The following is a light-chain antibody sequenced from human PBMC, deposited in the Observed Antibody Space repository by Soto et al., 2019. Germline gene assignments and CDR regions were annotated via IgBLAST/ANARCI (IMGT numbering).Light chain of an antibody. Sequence: DIQMTQSPSTLSANVGDRVSITCRASLAISTWLAWYQQKPGKAPNLLIFPASTLETGVPSRFSGSGSGTEFTLTISGLQPDDFASYYCQQYDSYPLTFGGGTKVEIK. CDR2: PAS. J-gene: IGKJ4*01. CDR3: QQYDSYPLT. CDR1: LAISTW. V-gene: IGKV1-5*03.